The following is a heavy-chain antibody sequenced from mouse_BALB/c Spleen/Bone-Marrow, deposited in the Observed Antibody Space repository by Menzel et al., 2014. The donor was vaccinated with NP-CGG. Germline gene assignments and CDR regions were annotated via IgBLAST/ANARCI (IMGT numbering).Heavy chain of an antibody. J-gene: IGHJ4*01. V-gene: IGHV7-3*02. CDR1: GFTFTDYY. Sequence: VQLQQSGGGLVQPGSSLRLSCATSGFTFTDYYMNGVRQPPGKALEWLGFIRNKANGYTTEFSASVKGRFTISRDNSQSILYLQMNTLRAEDSATYYCARYDGYSDNAMDYWGQGTSVTVSS. D-gene: IGHD2-3*01. CDR3: ARYDGYSDNAMDY. CDR2: IRNKANGYTT.